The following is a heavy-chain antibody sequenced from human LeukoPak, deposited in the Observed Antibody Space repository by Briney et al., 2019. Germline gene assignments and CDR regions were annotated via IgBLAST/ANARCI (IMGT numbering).Heavy chain of an antibody. Sequence: PSETLSLTCTVSGGSISSYYWSWIRQPSGKGLEWIGYIYYSGSTNYNPSLKSRVTISVDKSKNQFSLKLSSVTAADTAVYYCARDLPYYDAPHYYYGMDVWGQGATVTVSS. CDR3: ARDLPYYDAPHYYYGMDV. D-gene: IGHD3-22*01. V-gene: IGHV4-59*12. CDR2: IYYSGST. CDR1: GGSISSYY. J-gene: IGHJ6*02.